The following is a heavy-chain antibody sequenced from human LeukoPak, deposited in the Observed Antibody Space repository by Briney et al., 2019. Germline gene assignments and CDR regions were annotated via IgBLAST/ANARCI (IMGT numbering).Heavy chain of an antibody. CDR1: GGSFSGYY. V-gene: IGHV4-34*01. J-gene: IGHJ6*02. Sequence: SETLSLTCAVYGGSFSGYYWSWIRQPPGKGLEWIGEINHSGSTNYNPSLKSRVTISVDTSKNQFSLKLSSVTAADTAVYYCARDHTPRITIFGVVKNGMDVWGQGTTVTVSS. D-gene: IGHD3-3*01. CDR3: ARDHTPRITIFGVVKNGMDV. CDR2: INHSGST.